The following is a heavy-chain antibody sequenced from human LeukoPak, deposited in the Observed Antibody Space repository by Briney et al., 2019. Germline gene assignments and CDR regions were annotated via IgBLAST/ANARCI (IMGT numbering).Heavy chain of an antibody. CDR3: ARLVYNGSGIYHYFDY. V-gene: IGHV4-38-2*01. J-gene: IGHJ4*02. CDR1: GYSISSGYY. D-gene: IGHD3-10*01. CDR2: IHHSGRT. Sequence: SETLSLTCAVSGYSISSGYYWGWIRKPPGKGLECIGSIHHSGRTYSNPSLKSRVTISVDTSENQFSLKLSSVTAADTAVCYCARLVYNGSGIYHYFDYWGQGTLVTVSS.